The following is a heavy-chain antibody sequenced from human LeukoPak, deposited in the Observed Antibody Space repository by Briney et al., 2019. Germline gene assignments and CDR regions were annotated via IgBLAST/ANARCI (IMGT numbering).Heavy chain of an antibody. CDR2: IYYSGST. Sequence: SETLSLTCTVSGGSISSASYYWGWIRQPPGKGLEWIGIIYYSGSTYYNPSLKSRVTISVDTSKNQFSLKLSSVTAADTAVYYCARQRDSSFDQWGQGTLITVSS. D-gene: IGHD2/OR15-2a*01. CDR1: GGSISSASYY. V-gene: IGHV4-39*01. J-gene: IGHJ4*02. CDR3: ARQRDSSFDQ.